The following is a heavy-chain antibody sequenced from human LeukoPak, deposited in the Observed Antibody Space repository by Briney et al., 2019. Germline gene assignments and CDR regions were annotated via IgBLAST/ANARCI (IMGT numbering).Heavy chain of an antibody. D-gene: IGHD3-3*01. CDR1: GGSISSSSYY. CDR3: ARDPPRHTIFGVAYRTPDAFDI. Sequence: PSETLSLTCTVSGGSISSSSYYWGWIRQPPGKGLEWIGSIYYSGSTYYNPSLKSRVTISVDTSKNQLSLKLSSVTAADTAVYYCARDPPRHTIFGVAYRTPDAFDIWGQGTMVTVSS. CDR2: IYYSGST. J-gene: IGHJ3*02. V-gene: IGHV4-39*07.